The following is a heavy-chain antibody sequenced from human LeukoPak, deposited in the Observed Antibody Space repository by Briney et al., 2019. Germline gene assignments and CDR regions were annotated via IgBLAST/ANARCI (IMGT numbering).Heavy chain of an antibody. CDR3: ASPGGNRWLQFYHFDY. D-gene: IGHD5-24*01. V-gene: IGHV4-39*01. CDR1: GGSICIASSY. CDR2: MYYTGGT. J-gene: IGHJ4*02. Sequence: PSETLSLTCTVSGGSICIASSYWAWIRQPPGKGLEWIGIMYYTGGTYYNPSLKSRVTISGDTSKNQFSLKLSSVTAADTAVYYCASPGGNRWLQFYHFDYWGQGTLVTVSS.